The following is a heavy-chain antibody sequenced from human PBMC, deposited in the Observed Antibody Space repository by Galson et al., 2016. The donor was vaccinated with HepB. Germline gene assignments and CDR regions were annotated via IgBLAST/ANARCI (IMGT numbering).Heavy chain of an antibody. Sequence: SVKVSCKASGYTFTSYAISWVRQAPGQGLEWMGWISANNGNTNYAQKLQGRVTMTTDTFTSTACMELRSLKSDDTALYYCARVIHEYSTGWHYFDYWGQGSLVTVSS. V-gene: IGHV1-18*01. CDR2: ISANNGNT. J-gene: IGHJ4*02. D-gene: IGHD6-19*01. CDR1: GYTFTSYA. CDR3: ARVIHEYSTGWHYFDY.